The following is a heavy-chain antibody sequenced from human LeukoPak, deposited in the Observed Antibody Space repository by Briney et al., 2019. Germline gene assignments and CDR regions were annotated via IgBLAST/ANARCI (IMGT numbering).Heavy chain of an antibody. CDR1: GGSISSGDYY. Sequence: PSESLSLTCPVSGGSISSGDYYWSWIRQPPGKGLEWIVYIYYSGSTYYNPSLKSPFTITVDTCKTQFSLKLSSVTAADTAVYYCARSTPSLYGDTPSAFDIWGQGTMVTVSS. CDR3: ARSTPSLYGDTPSAFDI. D-gene: IGHD4-17*01. J-gene: IGHJ3*02. CDR2: IYYSGST. V-gene: IGHV4-30-4*01.